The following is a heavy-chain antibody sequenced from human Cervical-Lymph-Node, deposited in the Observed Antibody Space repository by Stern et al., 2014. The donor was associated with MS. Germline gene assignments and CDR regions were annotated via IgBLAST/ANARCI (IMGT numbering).Heavy chain of an antibody. CDR3: ASRPGPTAMAHHYGMDV. J-gene: IGHJ6*02. CDR2: IIPIFGTA. Sequence: VQLVESGAEVKKPGSSVKVSCKASGGTFSSYAISWVRQAPGQGLEWMGGIIPIFGTANYAQKFQGRVTITADESTSTAYMELSSLRSEDTAVYYCASRPGPTAMAHHYGMDVWGQGTTVTVSS. V-gene: IGHV1-69*01. D-gene: IGHD5-18*01. CDR1: GGTFSSYA.